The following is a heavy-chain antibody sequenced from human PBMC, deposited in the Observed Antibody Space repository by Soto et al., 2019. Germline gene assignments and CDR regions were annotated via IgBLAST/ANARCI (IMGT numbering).Heavy chain of an antibody. D-gene: IGHD2-21*02. CDR2: IDGSGTAM. CDR3: ARQLYTVVTPQDY. CDR1: GFTFSNCR. J-gene: IGHJ4*02. V-gene: IGHV3-48*02. Sequence: GGSLRLSCAASGFTFSNCRMNWIRQAPGKGLEWVSHIDGSGTAMSYVDSVKGRFTISRDNAKNSLYLEMTSLRDEDTAVYYCARQLYTVVTPQDYWGRGTLVTASS.